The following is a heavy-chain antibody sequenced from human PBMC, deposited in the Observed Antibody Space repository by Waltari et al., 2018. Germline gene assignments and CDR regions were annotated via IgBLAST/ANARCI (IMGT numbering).Heavy chain of an antibody. CDR3: ATDIVVVPAANRA. CDR2: LDPEDDEP. D-gene: IGHD2-2*01. V-gene: IGHV1-24*01. J-gene: IGHJ5*02. CDR1: GYTLTELS. Sequence: QVQLVQSGAEVKKPGASVKVSCKVSGYTLTELSMHWVRQAPGKGLEWMGGLDPEDDEPIYVHKFQGRVTMTEDTSTDTAYMELSSLRSEDTAVYYCATDIVVVPAANRAWGQGTLVTVSS.